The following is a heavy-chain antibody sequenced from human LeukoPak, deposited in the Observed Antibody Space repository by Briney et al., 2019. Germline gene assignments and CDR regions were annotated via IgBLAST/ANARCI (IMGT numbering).Heavy chain of an antibody. CDR1: GYTFTNYA. V-gene: IGHV7-4-1*02. CDR3: ARVQDYSNYGWFDP. CDR2: INTNTGKP. D-gene: IGHD4-11*01. Sequence: ASVKVSCKASGYTFTNYAMNWVGQAPGQGLEWMGWINTNTGKPTYAQGFTGRFAFSLDTSVSTAYLQISSLKAEDTAVYYCARVQDYSNYGWFDPCGQGTLVTVSS. J-gene: IGHJ5*02.